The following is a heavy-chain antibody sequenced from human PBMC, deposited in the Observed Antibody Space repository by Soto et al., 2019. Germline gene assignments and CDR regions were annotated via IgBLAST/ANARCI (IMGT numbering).Heavy chain of an antibody. CDR3: XXXXXXXXXXXEXXPXWXAP. V-gene: IGHV3-9*01. CDR2: ISWNSGSI. Sequence: XRXSCAASGFTFDDYAMHWVRQAPGKGLEWVSGISWNSGSIGYADSVKGRFTISRDNAKNSLYLQMNSLRAEDTALYYXXXXXXXXXXXXEXXPXWXAPWXXGTLVTVS. J-gene: IGHJ5*02. CDR1: GFTFDDYA.